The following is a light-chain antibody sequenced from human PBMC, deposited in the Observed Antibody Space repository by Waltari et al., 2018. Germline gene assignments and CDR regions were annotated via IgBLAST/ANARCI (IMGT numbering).Light chain of an antibody. CDR2: DTS. Sequence: EIVLTQSPATLSLSPGERATPPCRASQSVRGYLAWYQQKPGQAPRLPIYDTSNRATGIPARFSGSGSGTDFTLTISSLEPEDFAVYYCQHRGHWPPDATFGPGTKVDIK. J-gene: IGKJ3*01. CDR3: QHRGHWPPDAT. V-gene: IGKV3-11*01. CDR1: QSVRGY.